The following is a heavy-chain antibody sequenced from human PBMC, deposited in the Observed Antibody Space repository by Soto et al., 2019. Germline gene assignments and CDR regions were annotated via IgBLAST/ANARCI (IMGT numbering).Heavy chain of an antibody. CDR1: GFSLTTSGVG. V-gene: IGHV2-5*02. Sequence: QITLKESGPTLVKPTQTLTLTCTFSGFSLTTSGVGVGWIRQPPGKALEWLALIYWDDDKRYSPSLKSRLTTTXDXXTNRVVLTMTNTHPADTPTSFCAHRTPTMTWWFDPWGQGTLVTVSS. CDR2: IYWDDDK. CDR3: AHRTPTMTWWFDP. D-gene: IGHD3-3*01. J-gene: IGHJ5*02.